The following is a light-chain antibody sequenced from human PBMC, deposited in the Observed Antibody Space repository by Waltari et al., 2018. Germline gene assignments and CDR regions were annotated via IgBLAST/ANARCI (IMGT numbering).Light chain of an antibody. Sequence: QSELTQPPSVSGTPGQRVTISCTGSSSNIGANHDVHWYQLLPGTAPKLLIYTNNNRPSGVPDRFSGSKSGTSASLAITGLQAEDEAHYYCQSYDSSLSAYVFGAGTKVTVL. CDR3: QSYDSSLSAYV. V-gene: IGLV1-40*01. CDR2: TNN. CDR1: SSNIGANHD. J-gene: IGLJ1*01.